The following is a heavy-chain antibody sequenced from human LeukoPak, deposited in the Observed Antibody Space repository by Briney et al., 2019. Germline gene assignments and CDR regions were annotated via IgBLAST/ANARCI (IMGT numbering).Heavy chain of an antibody. V-gene: IGHV3-23*01. D-gene: IGHD3-10*01. J-gene: IGHJ4*02. CDR3: AKDKMVRGVSYFDY. Sequence: PGGSLRLSCAASGFTFSSYAMSWVRQAPGKGLEWVSAISGSGGSTYYADSVKGRFTIARDNSKNTLYLQMNSLRAEDTAVYYCAKDKMVRGVSYFDYWGQGTLVTVSS. CDR1: GFTFSSYA. CDR2: ISGSGGST.